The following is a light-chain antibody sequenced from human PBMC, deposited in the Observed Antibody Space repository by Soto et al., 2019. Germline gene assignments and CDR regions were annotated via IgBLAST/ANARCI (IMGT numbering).Light chain of an antibody. CDR3: QHYDSARWT. J-gene: IGKJ1*01. Sequence: EIVLTQSPGTLSLSPGERATLSCRASQSVTSSYLAWYQLKPGQAPRLLIYGASSRAIGIPDRFSGSGSGTDFTLTISRLEPEDFAVYYCQHYDSARWTFGLGTKVDI. CDR2: GAS. V-gene: IGKV3-20*01. CDR1: QSVTSSY.